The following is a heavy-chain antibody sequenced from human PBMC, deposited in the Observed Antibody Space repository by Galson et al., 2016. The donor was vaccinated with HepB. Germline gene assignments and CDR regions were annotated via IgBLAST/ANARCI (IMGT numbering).Heavy chain of an antibody. V-gene: IGHV3-48*02. Sequence: SLRLSCAVSGSISSAESRNWVRQSPGRGREWISYISITYGTIHYADSVKGRFTISRDTANNSFYLQMNRLRDEDTAIYYGATGNQWEQGLLLDSWGQGTLVTVSS. CDR2: ISITYGTI. CDR3: ATGNQWEQGLLLDS. D-gene: IGHD1-26*01. J-gene: IGHJ5*01. CDR1: GSISSAES.